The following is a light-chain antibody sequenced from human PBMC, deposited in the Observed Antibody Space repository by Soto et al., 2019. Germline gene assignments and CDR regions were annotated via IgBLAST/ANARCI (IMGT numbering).Light chain of an antibody. CDR3: QQYGNSPT. J-gene: IGKJ1*01. CDR1: QSVSAGY. Sequence: EIVLTQSPGTLSLSPGERATLSCRASQSVSAGYFAWYQQKPGQAPRLLIYETSSRTTGTPDRFSGGGSGTDFTLPISRLEPEDFAVYYCQQYGNSPTFGQGTKVEIK. CDR2: ETS. V-gene: IGKV3-20*01.